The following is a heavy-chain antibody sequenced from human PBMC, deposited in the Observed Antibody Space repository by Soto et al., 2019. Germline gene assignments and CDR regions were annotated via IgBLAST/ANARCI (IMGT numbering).Heavy chain of an antibody. V-gene: IGHV3-30*03. CDR2: ISRDGLNT. Sequence: VESGGDVVQPGRSLRLSCAASGFGFGSFGMHWVRQAPGQGLEWLAFISRDGLNTFDADSVRGRFTLSRDYSKSTMYLQMSALRDEDTALYYCARCNLSFDFDSWGRGTLVTVSS. CDR3: ARCNLSFDFDS. D-gene: IGHD2-15*01. CDR1: GFGFGSFG. J-gene: IGHJ4*02.